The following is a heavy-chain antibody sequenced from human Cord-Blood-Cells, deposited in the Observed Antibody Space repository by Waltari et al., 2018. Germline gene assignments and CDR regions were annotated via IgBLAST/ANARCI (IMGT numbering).Heavy chain of an antibody. CDR3: ARHRTSSSSGVDY. J-gene: IGHJ4*02. V-gene: IGHV4-39*01. CDR1: GGSISSSSYY. Sequence: QLQLQESGPGLVKPSETLSLTCTVSGGSISSSSYYWGWIRQPPGTGLEWIGSIDYMGSTYYNPSLKSPGTISVDTSKSQFSLKLSSVTAAETAVYYCARHRTSSSSGVDYWGQGALVTVSS. CDR2: IDYMGST. D-gene: IGHD6-13*01.